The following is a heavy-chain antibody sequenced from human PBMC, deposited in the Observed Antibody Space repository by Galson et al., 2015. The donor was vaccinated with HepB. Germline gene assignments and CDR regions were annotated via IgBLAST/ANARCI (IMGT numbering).Heavy chain of an antibody. CDR2: ISSSSSYI. Sequence: SLRLSCAASGFTFSSYSMNWVRQAPGKGLEWVSSISSSSSYIYYADSVKGRFTISRDNAKNSLYLQMNSLRAEDTAVYYCARDSPQYYDFWSGYYNHYYYYYMDVWGKGTTVTVSS. J-gene: IGHJ6*03. CDR1: GFTFSSYS. V-gene: IGHV3-21*01. D-gene: IGHD3-3*01. CDR3: ARDSPQYYDFWSGYYNHYYYYYMDV.